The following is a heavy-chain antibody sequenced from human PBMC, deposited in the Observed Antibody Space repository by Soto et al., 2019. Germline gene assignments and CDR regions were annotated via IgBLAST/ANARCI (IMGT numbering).Heavy chain of an antibody. Sequence: SETLSLTCAVYGGSFSGYYWSWIRQPPGKGLEWIGEINHSGSTNYNPSLKRRVTISVDTSKNQFSLKLSSVTAADTAVYYCARAAPRYCSGGSCYHYFDYWGQGTLVTVSS. CDR2: INHSGST. CDR3: ARAAPRYCSGGSCYHYFDY. CDR1: GGSFSGYY. J-gene: IGHJ4*02. D-gene: IGHD2-15*01. V-gene: IGHV4-34*01.